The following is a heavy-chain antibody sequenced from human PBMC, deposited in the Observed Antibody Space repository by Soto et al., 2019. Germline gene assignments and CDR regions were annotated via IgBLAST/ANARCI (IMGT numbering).Heavy chain of an antibody. Sequence: LSLTCAVFGGSFSGYYWSWIRQPPGKGLEWIGEINHSGSTNYNPSLKSRVTISVDTSKNQFSLKLSSVTAADTAVYYCARRRGTKGCSGSSCYPPHYGFDLWGQGIQVTVSS. D-gene: IGHD2-15*01. CDR3: ARRRGTKGCSGSSCYPPHYGFDL. J-gene: IGHJ5*01. CDR2: INHSGST. V-gene: IGHV4-34*01. CDR1: GGSFSGYY.